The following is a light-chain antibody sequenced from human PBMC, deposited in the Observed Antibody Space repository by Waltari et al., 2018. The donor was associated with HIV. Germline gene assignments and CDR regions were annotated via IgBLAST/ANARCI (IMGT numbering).Light chain of an antibody. CDR2: DAS. Sequence: EIVLTQSPATLSLSPGERATLSCRASQSVNNLLAWYQQKPGQAPRLLIYDASHRATGIPGRFSGSGSGTDFTLTISSLEPEDFAVYYCQQRTDWPPSWTFGQGTKVEVK. CDR1: QSVNNL. CDR3: QQRTDWPPSWT. J-gene: IGKJ1*01. V-gene: IGKV3-11*01.